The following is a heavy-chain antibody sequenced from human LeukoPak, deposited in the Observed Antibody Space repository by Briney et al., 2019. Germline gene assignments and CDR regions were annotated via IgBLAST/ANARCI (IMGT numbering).Heavy chain of an antibody. Sequence: SETLSLTCAVSGGSISSSSYYWGWIRQPPGKGLEWIGSIYYSGSTYYNPSLKSRVTISVDTSKNQFSLKLSSVTAADTAVYYCARRGDGYKSQTFDYWGQGTLVTVSS. D-gene: IGHD5-24*01. V-gene: IGHV4-39*07. CDR2: IYYSGST. CDR3: ARRGDGYKSQTFDY. CDR1: GGSISSSSYY. J-gene: IGHJ4*02.